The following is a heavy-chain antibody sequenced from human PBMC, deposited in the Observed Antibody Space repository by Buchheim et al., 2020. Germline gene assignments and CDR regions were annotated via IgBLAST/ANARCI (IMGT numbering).Heavy chain of an antibody. J-gene: IGHJ4*02. Sequence: QVQLVQSGAEVKKPGASVKVSCKASGYTFLSYGISWVRQAPGQGLEWMGWISVYHGDTSYAHQLQDRVTMSTDTSASTVYMELRSLRSDDTAVYYCARVWHSSGWFLKGPSFDHWGQGTL. V-gene: IGHV1-18*01. D-gene: IGHD6-19*01. CDR1: GYTFLSYG. CDR2: ISVYHGDT. CDR3: ARVWHSSGWFLKGPSFDH.